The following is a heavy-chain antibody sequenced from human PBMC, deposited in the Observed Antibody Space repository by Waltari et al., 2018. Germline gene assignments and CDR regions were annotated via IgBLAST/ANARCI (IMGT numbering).Heavy chain of an antibody. D-gene: IGHD3-22*01. CDR2: ISSSGSTI. V-gene: IGHV3-48*03. CDR1: GFTFSSYE. J-gene: IGHJ4*02. CDR3: ALEGGYLKAFDY. Sequence: EVKLVESGGGLVQPGGSLRLSCAASGFTFSSYEMNWVRQAPGKGLEWVSYISSSGSTIYYADSVKGRFTISRDNAKNSLYLQMNSLRAEDTAVYYCALEGGYLKAFDYWGQGTLVTVSS.